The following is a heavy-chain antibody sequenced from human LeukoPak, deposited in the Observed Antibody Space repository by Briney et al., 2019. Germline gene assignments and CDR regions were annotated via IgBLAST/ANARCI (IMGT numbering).Heavy chain of an antibody. CDR1: GFNFRNAW. CDR2: IKSKTDGGTK. D-gene: IGHD2/OR15-2a*01. Sequence: GESLKIPCSASGFNFRNAWMSRVRQTPGKGLDWVGRIKSKTDGGTKDYAASVKGRFTISRDDSKNTLYLQMNSRKAEDTAVYYCTTALLVLDAFDIWGQGTMVTVSS. J-gene: IGHJ3*02. CDR3: TTALLVLDAFDI. V-gene: IGHV3-15*01.